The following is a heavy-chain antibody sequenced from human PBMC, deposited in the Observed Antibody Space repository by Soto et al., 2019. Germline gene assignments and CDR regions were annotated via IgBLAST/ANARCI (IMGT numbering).Heavy chain of an antibody. Sequence: SGPTLVNPTQTLTLTCTFSGFSLSSSGEGVAWIRQPPGNALEWLALVYWDDDKRYSPSLKSRLTITKDTSTIQVVLTMTNTDPVEPGTYYSAHKSTVVPAATSRWFDPWGKRTQVTVS. CDR3: AHKSTVVPAATSRWFDP. V-gene: IGHV2-5*02. J-gene: IGHJ5*02. CDR1: GFSLSSSGEG. CDR2: VYWDDDK. D-gene: IGHD2-15*01.